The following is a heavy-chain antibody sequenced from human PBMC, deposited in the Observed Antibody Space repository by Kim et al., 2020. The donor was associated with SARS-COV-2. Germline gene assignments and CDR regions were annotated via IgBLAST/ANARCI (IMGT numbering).Heavy chain of an antibody. CDR1: GYTFTGYY. CDR3: ARDLEGAGFGGY. D-gene: IGHD3-10*01. V-gene: IGHV1-2*02. CDR2: INPNSGGT. Sequence: ASVKVSCKASGYTFTGYYMHWVRQAPGQGLEWMGWINPNSGGTNYAQKFQGRVTMTRDTSISTAYMELSRLRSDDTAVYYCARDLEGAGFGGYWGQGTLVTVSS. J-gene: IGHJ4*02.